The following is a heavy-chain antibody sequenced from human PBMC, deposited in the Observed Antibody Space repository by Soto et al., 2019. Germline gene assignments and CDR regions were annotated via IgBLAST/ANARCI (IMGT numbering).Heavy chain of an antibody. CDR1: GYTFTSHD. V-gene: IGHV1-8*01. CDR2: MNPNSGHT. Sequence: QVQLVQSGAEVKKPGASVKVSCKASGYTFTSHDINWMRQATGQGLEWMGWMNPNSGHTNYAQKFQGRVTMTRYTSIRTADMELTNLSAEDAAIYYCASYMRTTWGQGTLVTVSS. D-gene: IGHD2-2*02. CDR3: ASYMRTT. J-gene: IGHJ5*02.